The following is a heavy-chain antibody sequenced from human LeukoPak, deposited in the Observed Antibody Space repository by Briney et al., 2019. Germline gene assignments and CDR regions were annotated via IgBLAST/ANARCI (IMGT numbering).Heavy chain of an antibody. J-gene: IGHJ4*02. CDR3: ARGLEYSSSSGLGGGY. CDR2: INPNSGGT. D-gene: IGHD6-6*01. Sequence: GASVKVSCKASGYTFTGYYMHWVRQAPGQGLEWMGWINPNSGGTDYAQKFQGRVTMTRDTSISTAYMELSRLRSDDTAVYYCARGLEYSSSSGLGGGYWGQGTLVTVSS. CDR1: GYTFTGYY. V-gene: IGHV1-2*02.